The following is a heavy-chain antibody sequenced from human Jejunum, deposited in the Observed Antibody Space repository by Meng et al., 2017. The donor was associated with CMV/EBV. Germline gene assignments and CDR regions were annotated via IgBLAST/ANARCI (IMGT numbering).Heavy chain of an antibody. CDR1: STGSYY. CDR2: IYFSGTT. Sequence: STGSYYWSWLRQHPGKGLEWIGYIYFSGTTYYNPSLKSRVVMSIDTSKNHFSLELSSVTAADTAVYYCARDHMGSYYDNYTALDVWGQGTLVTVSS. V-gene: IGHV4-31*02. D-gene: IGHD3-22*01. J-gene: IGHJ3*01. CDR3: ARDHMGSYYDNYTALDV.